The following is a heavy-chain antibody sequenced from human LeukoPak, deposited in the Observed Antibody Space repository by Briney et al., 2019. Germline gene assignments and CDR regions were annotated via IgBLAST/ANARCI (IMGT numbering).Heavy chain of an antibody. CDR1: GFTFSSYA. V-gene: IGHV3-23*01. J-gene: IGHJ4*02. Sequence: GGSLRLSCAASGFTFSSYAMSWVRQAPGKGLEWVSAISGSGGSTYYADSVKGRVTISRDNSKNTLYLQMNSLRAEDTAVYYCAKDRWSSWYFDYWGQGTLVTVSS. CDR3: AKDRWSSWYFDY. CDR2: ISGSGGST. D-gene: IGHD6-13*01.